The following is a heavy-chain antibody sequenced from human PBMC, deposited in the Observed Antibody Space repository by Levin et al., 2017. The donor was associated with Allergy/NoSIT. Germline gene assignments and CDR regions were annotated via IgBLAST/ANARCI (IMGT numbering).Heavy chain of an antibody. V-gene: IGHV1-18*01. CDR2: ISAYNGNT. CDR3: ARVSGSYDFDY. D-gene: IGHD1-26*01. Sequence: ASVKVSCKASGYTFTNYGISWVRQAPGQGLEWMGWISAYNGNTKYTQKLQGRVTMTTDTSTTTAYMELRSLRSDDTAVFYCARVSGSYDFDYWGQGTLVTVSS. CDR1: GYTFTNYG. J-gene: IGHJ4*02.